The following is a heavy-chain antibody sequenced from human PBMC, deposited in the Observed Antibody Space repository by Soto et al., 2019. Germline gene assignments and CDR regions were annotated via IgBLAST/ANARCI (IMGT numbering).Heavy chain of an antibody. CDR2: ISYDGSNK. Sequence: QVQLVDSGGGVVQPGRSLRLSCAASGFTFSSYAMHWVRQAPGKGLEWGAVISYDGSNKYYADSVKGRFTISRDNSKNTLYLQMNSLRAEDTAVYYCARTASGGSYLLGAFDIWGQGTMVTVSS. V-gene: IGHV3-30-3*01. J-gene: IGHJ3*02. D-gene: IGHD2-15*01. CDR3: ARTASGGSYLLGAFDI. CDR1: GFTFSSYA.